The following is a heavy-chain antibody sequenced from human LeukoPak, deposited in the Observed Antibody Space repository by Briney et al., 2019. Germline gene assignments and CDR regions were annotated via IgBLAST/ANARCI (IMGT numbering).Heavy chain of an antibody. CDR2: IRSKANNYAT. Sequence: GGSLRLSCAASGFTFSDSAMHWVRQASGKGREWIGRIRSKANNYATAYAASVKGRFTISRDDSTNTAYLQMNSLKTEDTAVYYCSSLYDHGDFSVGDHWGQGTLVTVSS. D-gene: IGHD4-17*01. J-gene: IGHJ4*02. CDR3: SSLYDHGDFSVGDH. V-gene: IGHV3-73*01. CDR1: GFTFSDSA.